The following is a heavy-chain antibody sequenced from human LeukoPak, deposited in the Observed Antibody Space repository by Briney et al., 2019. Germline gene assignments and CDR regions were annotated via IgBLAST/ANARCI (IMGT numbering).Heavy chain of an antibody. V-gene: IGHV3-23*01. CDR3: AKFLSFYGSGSYNVAFDI. Sequence: GGSLRLSCAASGFTFSSYAMSWVSQAPGKGLEWVSAISGSGGSTYYADSVKGRFTISRDNSKNTLYLQMNSLRAEDTAVYYCAKFLSFYGSGSYNVAFDIWGQGTMVTVSS. CDR2: ISGSGGST. D-gene: IGHD3-10*01. J-gene: IGHJ3*02. CDR1: GFTFSSYA.